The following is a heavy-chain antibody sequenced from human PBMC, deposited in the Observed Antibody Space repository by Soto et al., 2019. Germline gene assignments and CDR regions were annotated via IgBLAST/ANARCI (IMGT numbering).Heavy chain of an antibody. CDR1: GYRFHIYV. CDR3: AMGGATSNWFGP. D-gene: IGHD1-26*01. CDR2: ISADIGDT. J-gene: IGHJ5*02. V-gene: IGHV1-18*01. Sequence: ASVKVSCKASGYRFHIYVITWVRQAPGKGLEWMGWISADIGDTNYAQKVQDRVTMTTDASTSTAYMEMRSLRSDDTAVYYCAMGGATSNWFGPWGEGTLVTVSS.